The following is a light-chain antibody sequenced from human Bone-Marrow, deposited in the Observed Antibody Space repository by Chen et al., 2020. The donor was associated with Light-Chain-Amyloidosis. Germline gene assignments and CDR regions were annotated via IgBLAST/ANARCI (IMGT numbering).Light chain of an antibody. CDR3: QSYDSSLSGSV. V-gene: IGLV1-40*01. CDR1: SSNIGAGYD. J-gene: IGLJ2*01. Sequence: QSVLTQPPSVSGAPGQRVTISCTGSSSNIGAGYDVHWYQQLPGTAPKLLLHGNSNRPSGVPDRFSGSKSGTSASLAITGLQAEDDADYYCQSYDSSLSGSVFGGGTKLTVL. CDR2: GNS.